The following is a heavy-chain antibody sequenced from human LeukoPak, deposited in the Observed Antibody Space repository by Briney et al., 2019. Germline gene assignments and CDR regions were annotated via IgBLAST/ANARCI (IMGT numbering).Heavy chain of an antibody. Sequence: GASVKVSCTASGGTFSSYAISWVRQAPGQGLEWMGRINPNSGGTNYAQKFQGRVTMTRDTSISTAYMELSRLRSDDTAVYYCAREEGSIAVAGLIDYWGQGTLVTVSS. D-gene: IGHD6-19*01. CDR3: AREEGSIAVAGLIDY. CDR1: GGTFSSYA. J-gene: IGHJ4*02. V-gene: IGHV1-2*06. CDR2: INPNSGGT.